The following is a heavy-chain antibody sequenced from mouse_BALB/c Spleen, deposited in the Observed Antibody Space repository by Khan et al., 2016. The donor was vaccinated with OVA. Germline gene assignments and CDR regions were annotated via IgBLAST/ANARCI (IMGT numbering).Heavy chain of an antibody. CDR2: INPDNGDT. D-gene: IGHD2-4*01. Sequence: VQLKESGPEVVEPGASMKISWKASGYSFTGHTMNWVKQSHGKNLEWIGLINPDNGDTSYNQKFKGKATLTVDKSSSTAYMELLSLTSEDSAVYYCARRYDYTMDYWGQGTSVTVSS. J-gene: IGHJ4*01. CDR1: GYSFTGHT. V-gene: IGHV1-37*01. CDR3: ARRYDYTMDY.